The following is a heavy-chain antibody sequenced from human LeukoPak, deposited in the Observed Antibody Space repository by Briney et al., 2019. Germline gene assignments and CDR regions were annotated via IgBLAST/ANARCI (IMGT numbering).Heavy chain of an antibody. CDR1: GYTLTELS. D-gene: IGHD3-10*01. CDR2: FDPEDGET. J-gene: IGHJ6*03. CDR3: ARDRAWDMDV. Sequence: GASVKVSCKVSGYTLTELSMHWVRQAPVKGLEWMGGFDPEDGETIYAQKFQGRVTMTRDTSTSTVYMELSSLRSEDTAVYYCARDRAWDMDVWGKGTTVTVSS. V-gene: IGHV1-24*01.